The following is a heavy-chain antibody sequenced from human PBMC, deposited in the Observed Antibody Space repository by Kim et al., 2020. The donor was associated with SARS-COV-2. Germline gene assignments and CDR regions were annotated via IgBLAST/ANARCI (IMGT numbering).Heavy chain of an antibody. J-gene: IGHJ5*02. CDR3: ARDLHKYTGYENWFDP. Sequence: SETLSLTCTVSGGSISSGDYYWSWIRQHPGKGLEWIGYIYYSGSTYYNPSLKSRVTISVDTSKNQFSLKLSSVTAADTAVYYCARDLHKYTGYENWFDPCGQGTRVTVSS. D-gene: IGHD5-12*01. V-gene: IGHV4-31*03. CDR1: GGSISSGDYY. CDR2: IYYSGST.